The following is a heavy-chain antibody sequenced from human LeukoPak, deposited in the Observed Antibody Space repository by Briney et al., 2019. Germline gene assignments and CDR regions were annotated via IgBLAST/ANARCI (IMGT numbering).Heavy chain of an antibody. Sequence: ASVKVSCKSSGYTFTGYYMHWVRQAPGKGLEWMGGFDPEDGETIYAQKFQGRVTMTEDTSTDTAYMELSSLRSEDTAVYYCATVGPRGVNHAFDIWGQGTMVTVSS. J-gene: IGHJ3*02. CDR3: ATVGPRGVNHAFDI. D-gene: IGHD3-10*01. CDR2: FDPEDGET. V-gene: IGHV1-24*01. CDR1: GYTFTGYY.